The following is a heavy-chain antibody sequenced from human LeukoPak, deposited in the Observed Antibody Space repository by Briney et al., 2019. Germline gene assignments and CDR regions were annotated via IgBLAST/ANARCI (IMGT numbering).Heavy chain of an antibody. D-gene: IGHD5-18*01. CDR2: IIPIFGTA. CDR3: ARGLCGYSYPRCYYYYMDV. V-gene: IGHV1-69*05. J-gene: IGHJ6*03. Sequence: VASVKVSCTASGCTFSSYAISWVRQAPGQGLEWMGGIIPIFGTANYAQKLQGRVTMTTDTSTSTAYMELRSLRSDDTAVYYCARGLCGYSYPRCYYYYMDVWGKGTTVTVSS. CDR1: GCTFSSYA.